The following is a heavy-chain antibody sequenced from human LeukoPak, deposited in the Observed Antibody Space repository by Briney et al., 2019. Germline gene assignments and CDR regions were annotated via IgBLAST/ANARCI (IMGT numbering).Heavy chain of an antibody. V-gene: IGHV3-21*01. Sequence: GGSLRLSRAASGFTFSSYSMNWVRQAPGKGLEWVSSISSSSSYIYYADSVKGRFTISRDNAKNSLYLQMNSLRAEDTAVYYCARDRSTVIGWFDPWGQGTLVTVSS. CDR2: ISSSSSYI. J-gene: IGHJ5*02. CDR1: GFTFSSYS. CDR3: ARDRSTVIGWFDP. D-gene: IGHD4-17*01.